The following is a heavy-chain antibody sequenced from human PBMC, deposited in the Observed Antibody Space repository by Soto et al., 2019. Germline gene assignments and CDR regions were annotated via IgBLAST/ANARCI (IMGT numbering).Heavy chain of an antibody. CDR1: VDSITTYY. CDR2: IDASGNT. D-gene: IGHD6-13*01. J-gene: IGHJ6*02. V-gene: IGHV4-4*07. CDR3: ARYSNNWFQTEGMGV. Sequence: SETLSLTCTVSVDSITTYYSSWIRQPAGKGLEWIGRIDASGNTNYNPSHNSRVTMSIDASKKQFSLKLNSVTAADTAIYYCARYSNNWFQTEGMGVWGQGTTVTVSS.